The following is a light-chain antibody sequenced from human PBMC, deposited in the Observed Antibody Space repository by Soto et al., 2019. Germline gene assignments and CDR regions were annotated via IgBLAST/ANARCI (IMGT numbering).Light chain of an antibody. Sequence: QSVLTQPPSVSAAPGQKVTISCSGSSSNIGNNYVSWYQQLPRAAPKLLICDNNQRPSGIPDRFPGSKSGTSATLGITGLQTGDEADYYCGTWDSSLSAYVFGTGTKV. CDR1: SSNIGNNY. CDR3: GTWDSSLSAYV. CDR2: DNN. V-gene: IGLV1-51*01. J-gene: IGLJ1*01.